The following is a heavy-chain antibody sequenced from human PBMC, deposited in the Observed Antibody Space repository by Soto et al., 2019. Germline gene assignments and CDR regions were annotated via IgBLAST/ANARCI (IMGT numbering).Heavy chain of an antibody. J-gene: IGHJ6*02. CDR1: GGSISSYY. V-gene: IGHV4-4*07. CDR2: IYTSGST. CDR3: AREPSRSGYYRALGDYYYYGMDV. D-gene: IGHD3-3*01. Sequence: SETLSLTCTVSGGSISSYYWSWIRQPAGKGLEWIGRIYTSGSTNYNPSLKSRVTMSVDTSKNQFSLKLSSVTAADTVVYYCAREPSRSGYYRALGDYYYYGMDVWGQGTTVTVSS.